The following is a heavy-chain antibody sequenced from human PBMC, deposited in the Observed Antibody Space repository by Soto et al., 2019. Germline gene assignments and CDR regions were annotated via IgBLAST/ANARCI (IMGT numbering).Heavy chain of an antibody. D-gene: IGHD6-6*01. CDR3: AREDAARIERWFDA. CDR2: IYSSGST. CDR1: GGSIISASYS. Sequence: QVQPQESGPRLVKPSQTLSLSCAVSGGSIISASYSWNWIRQSPGRGLEWIGHIYSSGSTYYNPSLKSRVSISVDTSNNQFSLKLTSVTAADTAVYFCAREDAARIERWFDAWGQGILVTVSS. V-gene: IGHV4-31*11. J-gene: IGHJ5*02.